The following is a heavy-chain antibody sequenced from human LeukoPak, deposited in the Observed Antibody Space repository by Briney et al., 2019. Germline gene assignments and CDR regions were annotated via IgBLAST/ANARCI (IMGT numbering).Heavy chain of an antibody. CDR2: IRNKANRYTT. D-gene: IGHD3-22*01. V-gene: IGHV3-72*01. CDR1: GFTFSDHY. CDR3: ARVDLYNYFDSSGYYLV. Sequence: GGSLRLSCAASGFTFSDHYMDWVRQAPGKGLEWVGRIRNKANRYTTQYAASVKGRFTISRDDSKNLLYLQMNSLKTEDTAVYYCARVDLYNYFDSSGYYLVWGQGTLVTVSS. J-gene: IGHJ4*02.